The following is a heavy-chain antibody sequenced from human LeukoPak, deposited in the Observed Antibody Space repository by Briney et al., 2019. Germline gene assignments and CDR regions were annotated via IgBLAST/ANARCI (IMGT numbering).Heavy chain of an antibody. V-gene: IGHV1-69*13. CDR1: GGTFSSYA. CDR2: IIPIFGTA. Sequence: ASVKVSCKASGGTFSSYAISWVRQAPGQGLEWMGGIIPIFGTANYAQKFQGRVTITADESTSTAYMELSSLRSEDTAVYYCARAVIVARDYYYYMDVWGKGTTVTISS. J-gene: IGHJ6*03. D-gene: IGHD5-12*01. CDR3: ARAVIVARDYYYYMDV.